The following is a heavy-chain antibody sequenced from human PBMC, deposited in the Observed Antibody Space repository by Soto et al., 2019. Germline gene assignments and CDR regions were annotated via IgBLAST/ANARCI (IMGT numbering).Heavy chain of an antibody. V-gene: IGHV1-18*01. CDR1: GHSSTHNG. CDR2: ININRGDV. Sequence: ASVKVSCKASGHSSTHNGISWVRRAPGQGLEWMGWININRGDVNHAPKFQGRVTLTTDTSTTTAYMDLRSLTSDDTAVYYCARVIPGVEAWFDPWGQGTLVTVSS. CDR3: ARVIPGVEAWFDP. D-gene: IGHD2-2*01. J-gene: IGHJ5*02.